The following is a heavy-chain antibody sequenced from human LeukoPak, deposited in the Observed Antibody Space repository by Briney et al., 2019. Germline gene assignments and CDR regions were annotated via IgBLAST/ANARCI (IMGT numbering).Heavy chain of an antibody. D-gene: IGHD6-13*01. Sequence: GGSLRLSCAASGLTFSSYGMHWVRQAPGKGLEWVAVISYDGSNKYYADSVKGRFTISRDNSKNTLYLQMNSLRAEDTAVYYCAKVAGGYSSSHPVDYWGQGTLVTVSS. CDR1: GLTFSSYG. CDR2: ISYDGSNK. J-gene: IGHJ4*02. V-gene: IGHV3-30*18. CDR3: AKVAGGYSSSHPVDY.